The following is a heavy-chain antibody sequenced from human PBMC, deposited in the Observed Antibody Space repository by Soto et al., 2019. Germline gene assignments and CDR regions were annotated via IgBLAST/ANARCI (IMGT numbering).Heavy chain of an antibody. CDR2: IYYSGST. V-gene: IGHV4-30-4*01. D-gene: IGHD6-13*01. CDR3: ARDLGAAAAGDYYYGMDV. CDR1: GGSISSGDYY. J-gene: IGHJ6*02. Sequence: SETLSLTCTVSGGSISSGDYYWSWIRQPPGKGLEWIGYIYYSGSTYYNPSLKSRVTISVDTSKNQFSLKLSSVTAADTAVYYCARDLGAAAAGDYYYGMDVWGQGTTVTVSS.